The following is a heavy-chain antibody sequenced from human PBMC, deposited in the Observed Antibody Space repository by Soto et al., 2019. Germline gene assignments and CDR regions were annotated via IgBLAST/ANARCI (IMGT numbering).Heavy chain of an antibody. CDR3: AKGGWQWLVTSDFNY. CDR1: GFTFSDYA. V-gene: IGHV3-30*18. Sequence: VQLVESGGGVVQPGRSLRLSCAASGFTFSDYAMHWVRQAPGKGLEWVAVVSHDGRNTHYADSVKGRFTTSRDSSKNTVSLEMTSLRAEDTAVYYCAKGGWQWLVTSDFNYWGQGALVTVSS. J-gene: IGHJ4*02. D-gene: IGHD6-19*01. CDR2: VSHDGRNT.